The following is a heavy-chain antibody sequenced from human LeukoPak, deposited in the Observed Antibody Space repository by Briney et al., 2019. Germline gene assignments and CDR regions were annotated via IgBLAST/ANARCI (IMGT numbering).Heavy chain of an antibody. Sequence: SETLSLTCAVYGGSFSGYYWSWIRQPPGKGLEWFGEINHIGSTNYSASLKSRVTISVDTSKNQFSLKLSSVTAADTAVYYCARGGFGGAIIYYYYYGMDVWGQGTTVTVSS. CDR2: INHIGST. V-gene: IGHV4-34*01. D-gene: IGHD3-16*01. CDR1: GGSFSGYY. J-gene: IGHJ6*02. CDR3: ARGGFGGAIIYYYYYGMDV.